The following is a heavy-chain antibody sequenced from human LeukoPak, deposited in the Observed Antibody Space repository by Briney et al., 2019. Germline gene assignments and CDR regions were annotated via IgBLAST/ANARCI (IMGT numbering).Heavy chain of an antibody. CDR3: ARGRIAAAAYFDY. V-gene: IGHV3-30-3*01. Sequence: PGGSLRLSCAASGFTFSSYAMHWVRQAPGKGLEWVAVISYDGSNKYYADSVKGRFTISRDNSKNTLYLQMNSLRAEDTAVYYCARGRIAAAAYFDYWGQGTLVTVSS. D-gene: IGHD6-13*01. CDR2: ISYDGSNK. CDR1: GFTFSSYA. J-gene: IGHJ4*02.